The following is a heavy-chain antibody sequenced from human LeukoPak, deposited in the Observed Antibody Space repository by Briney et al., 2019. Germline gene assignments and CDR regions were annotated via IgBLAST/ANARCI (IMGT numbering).Heavy chain of an antibody. D-gene: IGHD3-3*01. CDR3: ARDPYYDFWSGYYSYYYYGMDV. J-gene: IGHJ6*02. V-gene: IGHV3-30-3*01. CDR1: GFTFSSYA. Sequence: PGRSLRLSWAASGFTFSSYAMQWVRQAPGKVLEWVAVISYDGSNKYYADSVKGRFTISRDNSKNTLYLQMNSLRAEDTAVYYCARDPYYDFWSGYYSYYYYGMDVWGQGTTVTVSS. CDR2: ISYDGSNK.